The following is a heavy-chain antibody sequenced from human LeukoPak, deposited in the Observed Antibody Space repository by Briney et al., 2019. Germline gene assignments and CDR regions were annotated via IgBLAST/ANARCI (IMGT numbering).Heavy chain of an antibody. J-gene: IGHJ4*02. CDR1: RFTFTIYA. CDR3: AKEYGSGSYSDFDY. CDR2: ISRSGGRT. D-gene: IGHD3-10*01. V-gene: IGHV3-23*01. Sequence: GRSLRLSCAVSRFTFTIYATAWVSRAPGKGLGWVSTISRSGGRTDSACSVKGRFIISRDNSQTTLYLQMNSLRAEDTAVYYCAKEYGSGSYSDFDYWGQGTLVTVSS.